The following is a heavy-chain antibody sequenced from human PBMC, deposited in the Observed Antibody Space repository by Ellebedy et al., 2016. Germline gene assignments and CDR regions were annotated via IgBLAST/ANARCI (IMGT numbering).Heavy chain of an antibody. D-gene: IGHD2-2*01. CDR3: ARVGVVVPAARVGRYYYYGMDV. V-gene: IGHV3-33*08. CDR2: IWYDGSNK. Sequence: GGSLRLSGEASGFTFSNSWMHWVRQAPGKGLEWVAVIWYDGSNKYYADSVKGRFTISRDNSKNTLYLQMNSLRAEDTAVYYCARVGVVVPAARVGRYYYYGMDVWGQGTTVTVSS. J-gene: IGHJ6*02. CDR1: GFTFSNSW.